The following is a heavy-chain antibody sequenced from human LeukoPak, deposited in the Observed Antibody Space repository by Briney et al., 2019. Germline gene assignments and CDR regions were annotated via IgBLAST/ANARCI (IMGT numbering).Heavy chain of an antibody. J-gene: IGHJ4*02. V-gene: IGHV1-2*02. CDR1: GYTFTGYY. D-gene: IGHD6-19*01. CDR3: AGVTAVAGHLYDY. Sequence: ASVKVSCKASGYTFTGYYMHWVRQAPGQGLEWMGWINPNSGGTNYAQKFQGRVTMTRDTSISTAYMELSRLRSDDTAVYYCAGVTAVAGHLYDYWGQGTLVTVSS. CDR2: INPNSGGT.